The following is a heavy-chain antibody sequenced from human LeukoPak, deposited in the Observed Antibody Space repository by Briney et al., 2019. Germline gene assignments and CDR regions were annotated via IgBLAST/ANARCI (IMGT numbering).Heavy chain of an antibody. CDR3: AREYKRYQLLSYYFDY. V-gene: IGHV1-69*13. J-gene: IGHJ4*02. CDR1: GGTSSSYA. Sequence: GASVKVSCKASGGTSSSYAISWVRQAPGQGLEWMGGIIPIFGTANYAQKFQGRVTITADESTSTAYMELSSLRSEDTAVYYCAREYKRYQLLSYYFDYWGQGTLVTVSS. D-gene: IGHD2-2*01. CDR2: IIPIFGTA.